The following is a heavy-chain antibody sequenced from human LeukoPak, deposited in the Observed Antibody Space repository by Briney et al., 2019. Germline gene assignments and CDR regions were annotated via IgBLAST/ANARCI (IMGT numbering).Heavy chain of an antibody. V-gene: IGHV4-39*07. CDR2: IYYSGST. D-gene: IGHD6-19*01. Sequence: PSETLSPTCTVSGGSISSSSYYWGWIRQPPGKGLEWIGSIYYSGSTYYNPSLKSRVTISVDTSKNQFSLKLSSVTAADTAVYYCARDYSSGLRDYWGQGTLVTVSS. J-gene: IGHJ4*02. CDR3: ARDYSSGLRDY. CDR1: GGSISSSSYY.